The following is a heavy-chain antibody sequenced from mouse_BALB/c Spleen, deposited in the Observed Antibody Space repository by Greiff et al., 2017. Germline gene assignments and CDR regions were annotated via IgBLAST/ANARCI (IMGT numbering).Heavy chain of an antibody. J-gene: IGHJ4*01. CDR3: ARDSSTRPMDY. CDR2: ISDGGSYT. D-gene: IGHD1-2*01. CDR1: GFTFSDYY. V-gene: IGHV5-4*02. Sequence: EVKLMESGGGLVKPGGSLKLSCAASGFTFSDYYMYWVRQTPEKRLEWVATISDGGSYTYYPDSVKGRFTISRDNAKNNLYLQMSSLKSEDTAMYYCARDSSTRPMDYWGQGTSVTVSS.